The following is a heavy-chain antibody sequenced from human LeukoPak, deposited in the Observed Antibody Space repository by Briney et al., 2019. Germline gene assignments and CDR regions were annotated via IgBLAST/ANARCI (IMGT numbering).Heavy chain of an antibody. Sequence: GMHXVRQAPGXGLXWVAVIWYDGSNKYYADSVKGRFTISRDNSKNTLYPQMNSLRAEDTAVYYCARPSNYYDTSAPGDYWGQGTLVTVSS. D-gene: IGHD3-22*01. CDR1: G. V-gene: IGHV3-33*01. J-gene: IGHJ4*02. CDR3: ARPSNYYDTSAPGDY. CDR2: IWYDGSNK.